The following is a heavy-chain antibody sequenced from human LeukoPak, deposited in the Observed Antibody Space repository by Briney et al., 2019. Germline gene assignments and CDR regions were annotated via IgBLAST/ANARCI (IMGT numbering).Heavy chain of an antibody. CDR1: GFAFSNYS. D-gene: IGHD1-26*01. V-gene: IGHV3-21*04. J-gene: IGHJ4*02. CDR3: AKKAQYNGNYPLDY. Sequence: GGSLRLSCAATGFAFSNYSMNWVRQAPGKGLEWVSSISSRNSFIYYADSVKGRFTISRDNSKNTLYLQMNSLRAEDTALYFCAKKAQYNGNYPLDYWGQGTLVTVSS. CDR2: ISSRNSFI.